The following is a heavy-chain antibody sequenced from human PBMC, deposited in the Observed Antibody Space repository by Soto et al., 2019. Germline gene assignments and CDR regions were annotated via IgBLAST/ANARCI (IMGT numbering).Heavy chain of an antibody. CDR1: GGTFSSYA. V-gene: IGHV1-69*13. D-gene: IGHD3-10*01. Sequence: ASVKVSCKASGGTFSSYAISWVRQAPGQGLEWMGGIIPIFGTANYAQKFQGRVTITADESTSTAYMELSSLRSEDTAVYYCARPLLWFGEPNGRTIYYYYGMDVWGQGTTVTVSS. CDR2: IIPIFGTA. CDR3: ARPLLWFGEPNGRTIYYYYGMDV. J-gene: IGHJ6*02.